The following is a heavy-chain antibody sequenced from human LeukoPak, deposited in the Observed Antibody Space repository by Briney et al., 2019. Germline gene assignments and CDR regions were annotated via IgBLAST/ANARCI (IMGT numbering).Heavy chain of an antibody. CDR1: GFSLSTSGMC. CDR2: IDWDDDK. D-gene: IGHD5-18*01. Sequence: SGPTLVKPTQTLTLTCTFSGFSLSTSGMCVSWIRQPPGKALEWLARIDWDDDKYYSTSLKTRLTISEDTSKNQVVLTMTNMDPVDTATYYCARIPVDTAMVTSTPYWGQGTLVTVSS. CDR3: ARIPVDTAMVTSTPY. V-gene: IGHV2-70*11. J-gene: IGHJ4*02.